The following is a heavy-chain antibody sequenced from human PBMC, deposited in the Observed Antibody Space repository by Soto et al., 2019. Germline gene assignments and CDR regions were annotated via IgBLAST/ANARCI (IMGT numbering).Heavy chain of an antibody. Sequence: EVQLLESGGGLVQPGGSLTLSCAASGFTFSSYAMTWVRQAPGKGLEWVSGISGGGGVSTYYADSVKGRFTSSRDNSMNTLYLQMNRLRAEDTAVYYCEKDAISMVRGVNDWFDPWGQGTLVTVSS. D-gene: IGHD3-10*01. V-gene: IGHV3-23*01. CDR2: ISGGGGVST. CDR3: EKDAISMVRGVNDWFDP. J-gene: IGHJ5*02. CDR1: GFTFSSYA.